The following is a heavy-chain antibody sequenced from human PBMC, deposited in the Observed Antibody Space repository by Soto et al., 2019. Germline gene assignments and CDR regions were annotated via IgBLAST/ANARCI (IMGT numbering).Heavy chain of an antibody. J-gene: IGHJ6*02. CDR2: IKSKTDGGTT. D-gene: IGHD3-3*01. V-gene: IGHV3-15*07. Sequence: PGGSLRLSCAASGFTFSNAWMNWVRQAPGKGLEWVGRIKSKTDGGTTDYAAPVKGRSTISRDDSKNTLYLQMNSLKTEDTAVYYCTTGTIFGVVTIPYYGMDVWGQGTTVTVS. CDR1: GFTFSNAW. CDR3: TTGTIFGVVTIPYYGMDV.